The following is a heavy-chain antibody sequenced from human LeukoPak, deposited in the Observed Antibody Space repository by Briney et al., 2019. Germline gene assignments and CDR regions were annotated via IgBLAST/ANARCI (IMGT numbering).Heavy chain of an antibody. V-gene: IGHV3-21*01. D-gene: IGHD5-18*01. CDR1: GFTFSSYS. CDR3: TCLLHTAMDIVDC. CDR2: IGSSSSYI. Sequence: PGGSLRLSCAASGFTFSSYSMNWVRQAPGKGLEWVSSIGSSSSYIYYADSVKGRFTISRDNAKNSLYLQMNSLRAEDTAVYYCTCLLHTAMDIVDCWGQGTLVTVSS. J-gene: IGHJ4*02.